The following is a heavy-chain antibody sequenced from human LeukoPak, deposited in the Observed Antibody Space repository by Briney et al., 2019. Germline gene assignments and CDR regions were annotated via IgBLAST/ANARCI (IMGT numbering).Heavy chain of an antibody. CDR3: ARDLVVVPAAMPYYYYGMDV. CDR1: GYTFTSYG. Sequence: ASAKVSCKASGYTFTSYGISWVRQAPGQGLEWMGWISAYNGNTNYAQKLQGRVTMTTDTSTSTAYMELRSLRSDDTAVYYCARDLVVVPAAMPYYYYGMDVWGQGTTVTVSS. J-gene: IGHJ6*02. CDR2: ISAYNGNT. D-gene: IGHD2-2*01. V-gene: IGHV1-18*01.